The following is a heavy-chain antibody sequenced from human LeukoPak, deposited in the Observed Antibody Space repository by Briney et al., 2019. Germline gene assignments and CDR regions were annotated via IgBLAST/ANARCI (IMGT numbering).Heavy chain of an antibody. Sequence: GGSLRLSCAASGFTFSSYWMHWVRQAPGKGLVWVSRIKSDGSSTSYADSVKGRFTISRDNAKNTLYLQMNSLRAEDTAVYYCVRDGKDSSGYWVYYYYGMDVWGQGTTVTVSS. J-gene: IGHJ6*02. CDR1: GFTFSSYW. CDR3: VRDGKDSSGYWVYYYYGMDV. V-gene: IGHV3-74*01. D-gene: IGHD3-22*01. CDR2: IKSDGSST.